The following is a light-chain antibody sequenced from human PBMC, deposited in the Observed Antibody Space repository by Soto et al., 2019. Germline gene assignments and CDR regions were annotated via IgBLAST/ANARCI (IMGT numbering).Light chain of an antibody. J-gene: IGKJ1*01. CDR3: HHFGSSPET. CDR1: QSVSSNF. V-gene: IGKV3-20*01. Sequence: EIVLTQSPGTLSLSPGERTTLSCRASQSVSSNFLDWYQQKPGQAPRLLIYGASSRATGIPDRFSGSGSGTDFTRTISRLEPEDFAVYYCHHFGSSPETFGQGTKGE. CDR2: GAS.